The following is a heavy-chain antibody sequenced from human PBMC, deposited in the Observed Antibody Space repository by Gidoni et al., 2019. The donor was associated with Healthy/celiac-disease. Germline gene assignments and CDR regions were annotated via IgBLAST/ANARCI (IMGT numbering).Heavy chain of an antibody. V-gene: IGHV4-34*01. CDR1: GASFSGYY. J-gene: IGHJ3*02. CDR3: ARVVDDAFDI. D-gene: IGHD2-15*01. CDR2: INHSGST. Sequence: QVQLQQWGAGLLKPSETLSLTCAVYGASFSGYYWSWIRQPPGKGLELIGEINHSGSTNYNPSLKSRVTISVDTSKNQFSLKLSSATAADTAVYYCARVVDDAFDIWGQGTMVTVSS.